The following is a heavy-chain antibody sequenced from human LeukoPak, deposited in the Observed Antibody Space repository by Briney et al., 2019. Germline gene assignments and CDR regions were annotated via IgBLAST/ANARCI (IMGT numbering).Heavy chain of an antibody. Sequence: PGGSLRLSRAASGFTFSSYAMHWVRQAPGKGLEWVAVISYDGSNKYYADSVKGRFTIPRDNAKNTLHVQMNSLRAEDTAVYYCARALEVRFLESAFDYWGEGTLVTVPS. CDR3: ARALEVRFLESAFDY. V-gene: IGHV3-30-3*01. CDR2: ISYDGSNK. D-gene: IGHD3-3*01. J-gene: IGHJ4*02. CDR1: GFTFSSYA.